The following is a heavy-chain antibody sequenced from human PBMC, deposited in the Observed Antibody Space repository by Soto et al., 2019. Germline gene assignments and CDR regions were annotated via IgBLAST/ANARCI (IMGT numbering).Heavy chain of an antibody. Sequence: SETLSLTCTVSGGSISSGGYYWSWIRQHPGKGLEWIGYIYYSGSTYYNPSLKSRVTISVDTSKNQFSLKLSSVTAADTAVYYCARFPGGGSSWYLSDYWGQGTLVTVSS. D-gene: IGHD6-13*01. CDR3: ARFPGGGSSWYLSDY. J-gene: IGHJ4*02. CDR1: GGSISSGGYY. CDR2: IYYSGST. V-gene: IGHV4-31*03.